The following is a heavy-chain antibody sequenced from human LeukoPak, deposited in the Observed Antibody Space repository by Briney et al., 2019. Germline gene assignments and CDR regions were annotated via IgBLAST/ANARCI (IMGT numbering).Heavy chain of an antibody. J-gene: IGHJ3*02. CDR1: GFTFSSYS. D-gene: IGHD3-10*01. CDR3: ARDILPSGSRAFDI. Sequence: KPGGSLRLSCAASGFTFSSYSMNWVRQAPGKGLEWVSSISSSSSYIYYADSVKGRFTISRDNAKNSLYLQMNSLRAEDTAVYYCARDILPSGSRAFDIWGQGTMVTVSP. V-gene: IGHV3-21*01. CDR2: ISSSSSYI.